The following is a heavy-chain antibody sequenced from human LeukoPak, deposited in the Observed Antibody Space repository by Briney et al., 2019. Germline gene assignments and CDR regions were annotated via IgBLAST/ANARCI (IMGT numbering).Heavy chain of an antibody. V-gene: IGHV4-4*07. CDR3: ARAPIIVGATRSYYYYYIDV. Sequence: SETLSLTCTVSGGSISSYYWSWIRQPAGKGLEWIGRIYTSGSTNYNPSLKSRVTMSVDTSKNQFSLKLSSVTAADTAVYYCARAPIIVGATRSYYYYYIDVWGKGTTVTVSS. CDR2: IYTSGST. J-gene: IGHJ6*03. CDR1: GGSISSYY. D-gene: IGHD1-26*01.